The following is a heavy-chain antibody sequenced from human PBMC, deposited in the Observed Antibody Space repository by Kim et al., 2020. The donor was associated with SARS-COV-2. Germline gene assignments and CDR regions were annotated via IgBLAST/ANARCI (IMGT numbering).Heavy chain of an antibody. CDR2: IYHSGST. J-gene: IGHJ4*02. D-gene: IGHD6-19*01. CDR3: ARVRAVAGGFY. V-gene: IGHV4-38-2*02. CDR1: GYSISSGYY. Sequence: SETLSLICTVSGYSISSGYYWGWIRQPPGKGLEWIGSIYHSGSTYYNPSLKSRVTISVDTSKNQFSLKLSSVTAADTAVYYCARVRAVAGGFYWGQGTLVTVSS.